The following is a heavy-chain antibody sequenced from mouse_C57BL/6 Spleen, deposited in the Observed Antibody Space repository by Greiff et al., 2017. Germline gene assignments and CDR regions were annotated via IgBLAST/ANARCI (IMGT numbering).Heavy chain of an antibody. J-gene: IGHJ3*01. CDR2: IDPSDSYT. Sequence: QVQLKQPGAELVRPGTSVKLSCKASGYTFTSYWMHWVKQRPGQGLEWIGVIDPSDSYTNYNQKFKGKATLTVDTSSSTAYMQLSSLTSEDSAVYYGAREALYGSSSWFAYWGQGTLVTVSA. D-gene: IGHD1-1*01. CDR1: GYTFTSYW. V-gene: IGHV1-59*01. CDR3: AREALYGSSSWFAY.